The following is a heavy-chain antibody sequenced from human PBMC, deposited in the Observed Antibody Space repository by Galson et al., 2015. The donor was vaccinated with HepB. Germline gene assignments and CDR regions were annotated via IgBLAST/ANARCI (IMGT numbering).Heavy chain of an antibody. CDR1: GFTFSSYS. CDR3: ARVSLQWLSAEYFQH. J-gene: IGHJ1*01. CDR2: ISSSSSAI. V-gene: IGHV3-48*04. Sequence: SLRLSCAASGFTFSSYSMNWFRQAPGKGLEWVSYISSSSSAIYYADSLKGRFTISRDNAKNSLYLQMNSLRAEDTAVYYCARVSLQWLSAEYFQHWGQGTLVTVSS. D-gene: IGHD6-19*01.